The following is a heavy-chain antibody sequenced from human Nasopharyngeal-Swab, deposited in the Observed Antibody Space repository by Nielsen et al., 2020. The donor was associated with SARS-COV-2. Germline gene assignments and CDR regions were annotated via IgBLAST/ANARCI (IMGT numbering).Heavy chain of an antibody. V-gene: IGHV1-3*01. CDR3: ARKGILTGYYGYYYMDV. CDR2: INAGNGNT. Sequence: WVRQAPGQRLEWMGWINAGNGNTKYSQKFQGRVTITRDTSASTAYMELSSLRSEDTAVYYCARKGILTGYYGYYYMDVWGKGTTVTVSS. D-gene: IGHD3-9*01. J-gene: IGHJ6*03.